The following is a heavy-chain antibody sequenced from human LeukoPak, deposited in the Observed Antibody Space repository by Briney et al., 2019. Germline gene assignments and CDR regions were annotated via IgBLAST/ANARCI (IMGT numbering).Heavy chain of an antibody. Sequence: ASVKVSCKDSGYTFTNYDVNWVRQATGQGLEWMGWMNPKSGNTGYGQKFKGRVTMTRDTSISTAYMELSNLRSEDTAVYYCARAKMGSNNWFDPWGQGTLVTVSS. CDR2: MNPKSGNT. CDR1: GYTFTNYD. CDR3: ARAKMGSNNWFDP. J-gene: IGHJ5*02. V-gene: IGHV1-8*01. D-gene: IGHD5-24*01.